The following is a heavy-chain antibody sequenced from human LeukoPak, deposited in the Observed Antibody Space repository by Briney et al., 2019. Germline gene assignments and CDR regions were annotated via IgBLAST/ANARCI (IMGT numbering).Heavy chain of an antibody. V-gene: IGHV6-1*01. CDR2: TYYRSKWYN. CDR3: AREGTDLLWLGELLYYFDY. CDR1: GDSVSSNSAA. Sequence: SQTLSLTCAISGDSVSSNSAAWNWIRQSPSRGLEWLGRTYYRSKWYNDYAVSVKSRITINPDTSKNQFSLQLNSVTPEDTAVYYCAREGTDLLWLGELLYYFDYWGQGTLVTVSS. D-gene: IGHD3-10*01. J-gene: IGHJ4*02.